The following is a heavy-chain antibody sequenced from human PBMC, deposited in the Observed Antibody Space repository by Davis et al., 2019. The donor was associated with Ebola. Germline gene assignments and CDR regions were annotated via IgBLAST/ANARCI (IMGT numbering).Heavy chain of an antibody. CDR3: AKDDLVQGVRFLDS. CDR2: IRSEATSQ. Sequence: GESLKISCEASGFTFSRYGMHWVRQAPGKGLEWVAFIRSEATSQDYGKSVQGRFFISRDDSKNSLYLQMNSLRTEDTAFYYCAKDDLVQGVRFLDSWGQGTLVTVSS. CDR1: GFTFSRYG. D-gene: IGHD3-10*01. J-gene: IGHJ4*02. V-gene: IGHV3-30*02.